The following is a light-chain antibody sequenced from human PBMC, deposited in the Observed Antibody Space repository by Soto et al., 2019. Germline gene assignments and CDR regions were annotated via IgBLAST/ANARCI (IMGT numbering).Light chain of an antibody. CDR1: QSVGSIY. CDR3: QQFGYTPFT. V-gene: IGKV3-20*01. J-gene: IGKJ2*01. CDR2: GAS. Sequence: EIVLTQSPGTLSLSPGEVATLSCRASQSVGSIYLGWYQQKPGQAPRLLISGASTRATGIPDRFSGSGSGTDFTLTISRLEPEDFVVYYCQQFGYTPFTFGQGTKLEIK.